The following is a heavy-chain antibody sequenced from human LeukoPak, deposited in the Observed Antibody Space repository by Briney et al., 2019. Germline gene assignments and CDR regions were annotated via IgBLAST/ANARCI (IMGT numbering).Heavy chain of an antibody. D-gene: IGHD7-27*01. CDR3: ARVGATNWAYYFDY. J-gene: IGHJ4*02. CDR1: GFTFSSYE. CDR2: ISTSVSIT. V-gene: IGHV3-48*03. Sequence: SGGSLRLSCAASGFTFSSYEMNWARQAPGKGLEWISYISTSVSITSYADSVKGRFSISRDNAKNSLYLQLNSLRDEDTAVYYCARVGATNWAYYFDYWGQGTLVTVSS.